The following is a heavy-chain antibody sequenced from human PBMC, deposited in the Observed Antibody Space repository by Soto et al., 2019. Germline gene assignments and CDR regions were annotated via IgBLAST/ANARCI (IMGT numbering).Heavy chain of an antibody. CDR2: INPDSGST. CDR1: VYTFTHYY. D-gene: IGHD6-13*01. J-gene: IGHJ4*02. CDR3: ARDLAAGDH. Sequence: QVQLVQSGAEVKKPGASVKLSCRTSVYTFTHYYIHWVRQAPGQGLEWLAIINPDSGSTNYAQDFQGRVTLTMDTSTTTVYMELSGLSAEDTAIFYCARDLAAGDHWGQGTLVTVSS. V-gene: IGHV1-46*01.